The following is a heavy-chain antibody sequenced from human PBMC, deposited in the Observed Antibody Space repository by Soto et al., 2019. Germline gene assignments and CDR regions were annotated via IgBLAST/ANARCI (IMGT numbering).Heavy chain of an antibody. J-gene: IGHJ6*02. CDR3: ASKGGDFWSGRYFYFYYGMDV. V-gene: IGHV1-69*01. CDR1: GGTFSSYA. D-gene: IGHD3-3*01. Sequence: QVQLVQSGAEVKKPGSSVKVSCKASGGTFSSYAFSWVRQAPGQGPEWMGGIIPIFGIANYAQKFLGRVTITADESTSTAYMEVSSLRCEDTAVYYCASKGGDFWSGRYFYFYYGMDVWGQGTTVTVSS. CDR2: IIPIFGIA.